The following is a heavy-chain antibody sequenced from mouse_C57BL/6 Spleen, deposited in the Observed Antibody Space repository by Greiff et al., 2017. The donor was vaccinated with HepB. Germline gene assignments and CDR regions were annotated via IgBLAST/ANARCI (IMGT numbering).Heavy chain of an antibody. J-gene: IGHJ3*01. CDR1: GFTFSSYG. V-gene: IGHV5-6*01. D-gene: IGHD1-1*01. Sequence: EVKLMESGGDLVKPGGSLKLSCAASGFTFSSYGMSWVRQTPDKRLEWVATISSGGSYTYYPDSVKGRFTISRDNAKNTLYLQMSSLKSEDTAMYYCASSYYYGSSKAGFAYWGQGTLVTVSA. CDR2: ISSGGSYT. CDR3: ASSYYYGSSKAGFAY.